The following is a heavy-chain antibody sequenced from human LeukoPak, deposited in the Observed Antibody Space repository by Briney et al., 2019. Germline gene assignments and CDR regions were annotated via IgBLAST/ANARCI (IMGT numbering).Heavy chain of an antibody. CDR1: GFTFSSYA. V-gene: IGHV3-30*04. CDR2: IPYDGSNK. D-gene: IGHD5-12*01. Sequence: GGSLRLSCAASGFTFSSYAMHWVRQAPGKGLEWVAVIPYDGSNKYYADSVKGRFTISRDNSKNTLYLQMNSLRAEDTAVYYCARGNDIVATSYFDYWGQGTLVTVSS. CDR3: ARGNDIVATSYFDY. J-gene: IGHJ4*02.